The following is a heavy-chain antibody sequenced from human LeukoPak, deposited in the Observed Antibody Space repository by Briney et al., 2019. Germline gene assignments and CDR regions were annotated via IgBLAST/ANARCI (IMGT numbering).Heavy chain of an antibody. V-gene: IGHV4-31*03. J-gene: IGHJ3*02. D-gene: IGHD3-22*01. CDR1: GGSISSGGYY. CDR3: ARGKDSSGYPGAFDI. Sequence: PSQTLSLTCTVSGGSISSGGYYWSWIRQHPGKGLEWIGYIYYSGSTNYNPSLKSRVTISVDTSKNQFSLKLSSVTAADTAVYYCARGKDSSGYPGAFDIWGQGTMVTVSS. CDR2: IYYSGST.